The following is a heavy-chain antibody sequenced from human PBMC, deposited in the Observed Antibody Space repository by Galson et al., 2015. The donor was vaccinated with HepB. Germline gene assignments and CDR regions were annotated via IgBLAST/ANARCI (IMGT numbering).Heavy chain of an antibody. Sequence: SLRLSCAASGFTFSNFAMSWVRQTPGKGLEWVATINGRGASTYYLDSVKGRFTIGRDDSRNTLYVQMNNLRVEDTGVYYCARDWNFGLSFIYFDYWGQGTLVTVSS. D-gene: IGHD3/OR15-3a*01. J-gene: IGHJ4*02. CDR1: GFTFSNFA. CDR3: ARDWNFGLSFIYFDY. CDR2: INGRGAST. V-gene: IGHV3-23*01.